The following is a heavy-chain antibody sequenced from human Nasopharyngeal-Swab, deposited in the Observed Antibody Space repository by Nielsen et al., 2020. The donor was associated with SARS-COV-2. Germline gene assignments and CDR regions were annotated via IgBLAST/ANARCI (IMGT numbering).Heavy chain of an antibody. Sequence: GGSLRLSCAASGFTFSSYAMSWVRQAPGKGLEWVSAISGSGGSTYHADSEQGRFTISRDNSKNTLYLQMNSLRSEDTAVYYCAKSKIMITFGGARDYFDYWGQGTLVTVSS. CDR1: GFTFSSYA. CDR2: ISGSGGST. J-gene: IGHJ4*02. D-gene: IGHD3-16*01. CDR3: AKSKIMITFGGARDYFDY. V-gene: IGHV3-23*01.